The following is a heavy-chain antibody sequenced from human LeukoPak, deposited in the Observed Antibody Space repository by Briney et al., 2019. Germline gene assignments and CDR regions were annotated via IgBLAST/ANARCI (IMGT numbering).Heavy chain of an antibody. Sequence: GGSPRLSCAASGFTFSSYAMSWVRQAPGKGLEWVSAISGSGGSTYYADSVKGRFTISRDNSKNTLYLQMNSLRAEDTAVYYCAKDEYSSSWSFYYYYGMDVWGQGTTVTVSS. J-gene: IGHJ6*02. CDR2: ISGSGGST. V-gene: IGHV3-23*01. CDR1: GFTFSSYA. CDR3: AKDEYSSSWSFYYYYGMDV. D-gene: IGHD6-13*01.